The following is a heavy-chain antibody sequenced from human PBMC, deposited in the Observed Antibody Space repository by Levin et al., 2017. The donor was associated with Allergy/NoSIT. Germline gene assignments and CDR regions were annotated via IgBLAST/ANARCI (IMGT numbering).Heavy chain of an antibody. CDR3: ARALYSSGLF. CDR2: IYYSGST. Sequence: SETLSLTCTVSGGSISSSSYYWGWIRQPPGKGLEWIGSIYYSGSTYYNPSLKSRVTISVDTSKNQFSLKLSSVTAADTAVYYCARALYSSGLFWGQGTLVTVSS. CDR1: GGSISSSSYY. V-gene: IGHV4-39*07. D-gene: IGHD6-19*01. J-gene: IGHJ4*02.